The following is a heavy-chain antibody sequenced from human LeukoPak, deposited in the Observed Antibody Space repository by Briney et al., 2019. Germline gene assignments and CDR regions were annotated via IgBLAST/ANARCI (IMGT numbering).Heavy chain of an antibody. CDR3: ARDLDPDYYDSSGLLGY. J-gene: IGHJ4*02. CDR2: ISAYNGNT. D-gene: IGHD3-22*01. Sequence: ASVKVPCKASGYTFTSYGISWVRQAPGQGLEWMGWISAYNGNTNYAQKLQGRVTMTTDTSTSTAYMELRSLRSDDTAVYYCARDLDPDYYDSSGLLGYWGQGTLVTVSS. CDR1: GYTFTSYG. V-gene: IGHV1-18*01.